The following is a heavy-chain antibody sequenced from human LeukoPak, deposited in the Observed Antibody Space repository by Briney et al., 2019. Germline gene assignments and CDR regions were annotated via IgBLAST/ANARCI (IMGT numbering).Heavy chain of an antibody. CDR1: GYTFTGYG. Sequence: VASVKVSCKASGYTFTGYGISWVRQAPGQGLEWMGWISAYNGNTNYAQKLQGRVTMTTDTSTSTAYMELRSLRSDDTAVYYCARGDIVVVVAATGDAFDIWGQGTMVTVSS. V-gene: IGHV1-18*01. CDR3: ARGDIVVVVAATGDAFDI. D-gene: IGHD2-15*01. CDR2: ISAYNGNT. J-gene: IGHJ3*02.